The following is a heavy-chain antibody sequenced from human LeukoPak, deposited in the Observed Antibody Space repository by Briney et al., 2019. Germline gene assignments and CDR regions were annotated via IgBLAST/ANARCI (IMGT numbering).Heavy chain of an antibody. D-gene: IGHD3-22*01. CDR2: IYTSGST. CDR3: ATTPYYYDSSGYSLGDY. J-gene: IGHJ4*02. Sequence: SETLSLTCTVSGGSISSYYWSWIRQPAGKGLEWIGRIYTSGSTNYNPSLKSRVTMSVDTSKNQFSLKLSSVTAADTAVYYCATTPYYYDSSGYSLGDYWGQGTLVTVSS. CDR1: GGSISSYY. V-gene: IGHV4-4*07.